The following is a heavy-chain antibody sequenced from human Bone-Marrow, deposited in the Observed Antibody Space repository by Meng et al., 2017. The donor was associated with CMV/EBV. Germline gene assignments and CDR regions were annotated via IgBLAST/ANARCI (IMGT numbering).Heavy chain of an antibody. CDR1: GGSVSSGSYY. CDR2: IYYSGST. D-gene: IGHD2-2*01. Sequence: SETLSLTCTVSGGSVSSGSYYWSWIRQPPGKGLEWIGYIYYSGSTNYNPSLKSRVTISVDTSKNQFSLKLSSVTAADTAVYYCARVLRVVVPAASYNWFDPWGQGTLVTVSS. J-gene: IGHJ5*02. V-gene: IGHV4-61*01. CDR3: ARVLRVVVPAASYNWFDP.